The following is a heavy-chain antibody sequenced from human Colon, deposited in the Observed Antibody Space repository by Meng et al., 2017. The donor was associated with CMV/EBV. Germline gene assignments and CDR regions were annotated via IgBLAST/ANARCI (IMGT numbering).Heavy chain of an antibody. J-gene: IGHJ6*02. Sequence: GESLKISCAASGFTFGDYTMHWVRQAPGKGPEWVSLISWDGNTAYYGDSVKGRFTISRDHSKDSLFLQMNSLTIEDTALYYCAKGNRGGSYYYYYGMDVWGQGTTVTVSS. CDR2: ISWDGNTA. CDR3: AKGNRGGSYYYYYGMDV. V-gene: IGHV3-43*01. CDR1: GFTFGDYT. D-gene: IGHD1/OR15-1a*01.